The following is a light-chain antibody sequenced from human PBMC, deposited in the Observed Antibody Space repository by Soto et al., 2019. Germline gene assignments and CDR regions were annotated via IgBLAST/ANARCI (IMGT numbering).Light chain of an antibody. CDR1: QSVSSN. CDR2: GAS. J-gene: IGKJ5*01. Sequence: EIVMTQSPVTLSVSPGERATLSCRASQSVSSNLAWYQQKPGQAPRLLIYGASTRATGIPARFSGSGSGTEFTLTISSLQSEDFAVYYCQQRHMWPITFGQGTRLEIK. V-gene: IGKV3-15*01. CDR3: QQRHMWPIT.